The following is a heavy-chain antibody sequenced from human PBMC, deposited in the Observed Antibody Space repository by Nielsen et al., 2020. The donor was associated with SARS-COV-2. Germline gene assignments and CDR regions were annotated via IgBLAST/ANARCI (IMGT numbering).Heavy chain of an antibody. D-gene: IGHD5-12*01. CDR2: ISYDGSIR. V-gene: IGHV3-30*18. Sequence: VRQAPGKGLGWVTFISYDGSIRYYADSVKGRFTISRDNSKNTLYLQMNSLRAEDTAIYYCAKGYSGYDWGLYYYYYMDVWGKGTTVTVSS. CDR3: AKGYSGYDWGLYYYYYMDV. J-gene: IGHJ6*03.